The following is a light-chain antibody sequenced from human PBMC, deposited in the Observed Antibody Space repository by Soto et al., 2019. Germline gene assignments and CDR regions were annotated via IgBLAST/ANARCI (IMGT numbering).Light chain of an antibody. CDR3: QQYNIWPQT. V-gene: IGKV3-15*01. J-gene: IGKJ1*01. CDR2: GAS. Sequence: VMTQSPATLSVSPGERATLSCRASQSLRSSLAWYQQKPGQAPRLLIYGASTRATGIPARFSGSGSGTEFTLTISSLQSEDFAVYFCQQYNIWPQTFGQGTQVDIK. CDR1: QSLRSS.